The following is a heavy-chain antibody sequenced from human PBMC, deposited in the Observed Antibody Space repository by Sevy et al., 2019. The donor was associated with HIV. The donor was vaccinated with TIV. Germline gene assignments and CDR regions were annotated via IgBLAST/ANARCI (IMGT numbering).Heavy chain of an antibody. V-gene: IGHV4-39*01. CDR2: IYHSVST. J-gene: IGHJ5*02. CDR1: GGSISSSSYY. CDR3: ARVSWYSSGWLWFDN. D-gene: IGHD6-25*01. Sequence: SETLSLTCTVSGGSISSSSYYWGWIRQPPGKGLEWIGTIYHSVSTYYIPSLKSRVTISVDTSKDQFSLKFTSVTAADTSLYYCARVSWYSSGWLWFDNWGQGTLVTVSS.